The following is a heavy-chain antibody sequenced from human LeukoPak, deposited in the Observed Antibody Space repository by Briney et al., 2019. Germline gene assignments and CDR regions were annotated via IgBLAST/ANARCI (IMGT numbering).Heavy chain of an antibody. CDR3: AKTYGHFDD. Sequence: SGGSLRLSCAASGFTFTSYTMNWVRQAPGKGLEWVSSITSGSSYIYYADSVKGRFTISRDSAKNSLYLQMTSLRVEDTAVYYCAKTYGHFDDWGQGTLVTVSS. J-gene: IGHJ4*02. CDR2: ITSGSSYI. CDR1: GFTFTSYT. V-gene: IGHV3-21*01. D-gene: IGHD4-17*01.